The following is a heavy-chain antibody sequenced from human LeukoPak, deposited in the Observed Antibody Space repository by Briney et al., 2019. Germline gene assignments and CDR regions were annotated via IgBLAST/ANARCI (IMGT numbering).Heavy chain of an antibody. CDR3: ASTSHDYGDPTEENYYGMDV. V-gene: IGHV3-15*01. Sequence: GGSLRLSCAASGFTLNNAWMSWVRQAPGKGLEWLGRIKRETDGGTIDYAAPVKGRFTISRDNSKNTLYLQMNSLRAEDTAVYYCASTSHDYGDPTEENYYGMDVWGQGTTVTVSS. CDR2: IKRETDGGTI. J-gene: IGHJ6*02. D-gene: IGHD4-17*01. CDR1: GFTLNNAW.